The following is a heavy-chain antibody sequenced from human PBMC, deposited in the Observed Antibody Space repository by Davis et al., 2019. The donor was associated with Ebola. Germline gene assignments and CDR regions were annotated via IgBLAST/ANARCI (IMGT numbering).Heavy chain of an antibody. D-gene: IGHD3-22*01. V-gene: IGHV4-59*11. CDR2: IYYSGST. CDR1: GGSISSHY. CDR3: ARGPTYYYDSSGRIDAFDI. Sequence: SETLSPTCTVSGGSISSHYWSWIRQPPGKGLEWIGSIYYSGSTNYNPSLKSRVTISVDTSKNQFSLKLSSVTAADTAVYYCARGPTYYYDSSGRIDAFDIWGQGTMVTVSS. J-gene: IGHJ3*02.